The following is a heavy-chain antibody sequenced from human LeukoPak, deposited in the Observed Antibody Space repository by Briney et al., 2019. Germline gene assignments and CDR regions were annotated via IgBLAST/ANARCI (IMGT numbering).Heavy chain of an antibody. Sequence: SETLSLTCTVSGGSISSYYWSWIRQPPGKGLEWIGYIYNSGSTNYNPSLKSRVTISVDTSKNQFSLKLSSVTAADTAVYYCARQSVTTGYYYMDVWGKGTTVTVSS. CDR1: GGSISSYY. D-gene: IGHD4-17*01. J-gene: IGHJ6*03. CDR3: ARQSVTTGYYYMDV. CDR2: IYNSGST. V-gene: IGHV4-59*08.